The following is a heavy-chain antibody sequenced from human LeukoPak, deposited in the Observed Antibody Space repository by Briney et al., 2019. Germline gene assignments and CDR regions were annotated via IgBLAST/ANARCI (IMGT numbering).Heavy chain of an antibody. CDR2: ISHDGSDK. CDR3: AKGEDGWELLKS. Sequence: PGRSLRLSCAASGFTFSTYGMHWVRQTAGKGLEWVAAISHDGSDKFFGDSVKGRFTISRGNSNDTLYLQMNSLRTEDTAVYYCAKGEDGWELLKSWGQGTLVTVSS. J-gene: IGHJ4*02. D-gene: IGHD1-26*01. CDR1: GFTFSTYG. V-gene: IGHV3-30*18.